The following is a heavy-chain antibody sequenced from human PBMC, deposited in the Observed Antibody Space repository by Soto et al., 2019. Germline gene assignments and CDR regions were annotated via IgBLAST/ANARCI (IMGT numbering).Heavy chain of an antibody. J-gene: IGHJ4*02. V-gene: IGHV4-59*01. Sequence: SKTLSLTCTVSGGSISSYYWSWIRQPPGKGLEWIGYIYYSGSTNYNPSLKSRVTISVDTSKNQFSLKLSSVTAADTAVYYCARVREYSSSWYDYWGQGTLVTVSS. CDR2: IYYSGST. CDR1: GGSISSYY. D-gene: IGHD6-13*01. CDR3: ARVREYSSSWYDY.